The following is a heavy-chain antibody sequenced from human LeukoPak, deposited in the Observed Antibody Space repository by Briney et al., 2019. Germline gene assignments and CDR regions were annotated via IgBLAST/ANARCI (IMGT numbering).Heavy chain of an antibody. J-gene: IGHJ4*02. D-gene: IGHD6-13*01. Sequence: SESLSLTCTVSGGSMTNYYWSWIRHTPRKGLEWMGYIFYTGITDYNPSLKSRLTISVDTSKNQFSLKLSSVTAADTAVYYCARDSGIAAAGSGFDYWGQGTLVTVSS. CDR3: ARDSGIAAAGSGFDY. CDR1: GGSMTNYY. CDR2: IFYTGIT. V-gene: IGHV4-59*12.